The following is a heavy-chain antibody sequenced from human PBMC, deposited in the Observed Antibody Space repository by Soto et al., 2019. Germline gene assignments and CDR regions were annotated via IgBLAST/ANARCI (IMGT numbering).Heavy chain of an antibody. J-gene: IGHJ4*02. CDR3: VRDIR. CDR2: INSDGTTT. Sequence: EVQLVESGGGLVQPGGSLRLSCAASGFTFNNFWMYWVRQTPEKGLVWVSGINSDGTTTIYADSVKDRFTISRDNAKNTLYLQMNSLTVEDTAIYYCVRDIRWGQGTLVTVSS. CDR1: GFTFNNFW. V-gene: IGHV3-74*01.